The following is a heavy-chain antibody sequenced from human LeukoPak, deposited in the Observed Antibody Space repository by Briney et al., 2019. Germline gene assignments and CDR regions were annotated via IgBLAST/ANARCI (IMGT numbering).Heavy chain of an antibody. D-gene: IGHD2-2*01. CDR1: GGTFSSYA. Sequence: ASVKVSCKASGGTFSSYAISWVRQAPGQGLDWMGGIIPIFGTANYAQKFQGRVTITTDESTSTAYMELSSLRSEDTAVYYCAREACSSTSCYPDAFDIWGQGTMVTVSS. CDR2: IIPIFGTA. J-gene: IGHJ3*02. V-gene: IGHV1-69*05. CDR3: AREACSSTSCYPDAFDI.